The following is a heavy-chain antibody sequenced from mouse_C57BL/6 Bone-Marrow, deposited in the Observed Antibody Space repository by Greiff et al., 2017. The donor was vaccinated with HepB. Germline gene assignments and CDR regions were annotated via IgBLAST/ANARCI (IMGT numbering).Heavy chain of an antibody. Sequence: VQLKQSGAELARPGASVKLSCKASGYTFTSYGISWVKQRTGQGLEWIGEIYPRSGNTYYNEKFKGKATLTADKSPSTAYMELRSLTSEDSAVYICARAESHSFDDWGQGTTLTVSS. J-gene: IGHJ2*01. CDR2: IYPRSGNT. CDR3: ARAESHSFDD. CDR1: GYTFTSYG. V-gene: IGHV1-81*01.